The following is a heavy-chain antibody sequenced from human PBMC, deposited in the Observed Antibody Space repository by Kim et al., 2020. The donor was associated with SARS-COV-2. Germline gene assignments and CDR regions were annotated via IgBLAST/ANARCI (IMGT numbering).Heavy chain of an antibody. CDR2: ISYHGSYI. V-gene: IGHV3-30*18. CDR1: GFSFSTFC. CDR3: AKVGSGSTRLSYSYGLAV. Sequence: GGSLRLSCAASGFSFSTFCMHWVRQAPGKGPEWVALISYHGSYIHYADSVKGRFTISRDNSRNTLFLQMNSLRPEDTAVYYCAKVGSGSTRLSYSYGLAVWGQGTTVIVSS. J-gene: IGHJ6*02. D-gene: IGHD3-3*01.